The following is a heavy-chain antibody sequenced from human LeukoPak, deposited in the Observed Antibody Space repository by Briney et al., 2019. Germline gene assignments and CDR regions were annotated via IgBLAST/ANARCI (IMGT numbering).Heavy chain of an antibody. CDR2: IWPDGSKK. Sequence: GGSLRLSCPASGFTFSTYAMHWVRQAAGKGLEWVAFIWPDGSKKYYADSVKGRFAISRENSKNTVYLQMNDLRPEDTALYFCAKISSSAESNFDYWGQGTLLTVSS. J-gene: IGHJ4*02. CDR1: GFTFSTYA. CDR3: AKISSSAESNFDY. D-gene: IGHD6-25*01. V-gene: IGHV3-30*02.